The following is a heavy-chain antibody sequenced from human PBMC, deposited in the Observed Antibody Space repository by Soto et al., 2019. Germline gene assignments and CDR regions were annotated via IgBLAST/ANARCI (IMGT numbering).Heavy chain of an antibody. V-gene: IGHV6-1*01. J-gene: IGHJ6*02. Sequence: SQTLSLTCAISGDSVSSNSAAWNWNRQSPSRGLEWLGRTYYRSKWYNDYAVSVKSRITINPDTSKNQFSLQLNSVTPEDTAVYYCARAGAVADYYYYYYGMDVWGQGTTVTVSS. CDR1: GDSVSSNSAA. D-gene: IGHD6-19*01. CDR2: TYYRSKWYN. CDR3: ARAGAVADYYYYYYGMDV.